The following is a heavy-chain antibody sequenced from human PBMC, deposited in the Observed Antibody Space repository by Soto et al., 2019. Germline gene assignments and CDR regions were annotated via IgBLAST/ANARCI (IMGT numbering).Heavy chain of an antibody. J-gene: IGHJ6*02. CDR1: GYTFTSYG. V-gene: IGHV1-18*01. CDR3: AIVITMVRGVPINYGMDV. CDR2: ITAYNGNT. Sequence: QVQLVQSGAEVKKPGASVKVSCKASGYTFTSYGISWVRQAPGHGLEWMRWITAYNGNTNYAQKLQRRVTMTTDTSTSTAYMELRSLRSDDTAVYYCAIVITMVRGVPINYGMDVGGQGTTVTVSS. D-gene: IGHD3-10*01.